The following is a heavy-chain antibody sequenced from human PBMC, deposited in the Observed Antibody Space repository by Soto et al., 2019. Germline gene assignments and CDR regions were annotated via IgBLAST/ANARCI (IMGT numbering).Heavy chain of an antibody. CDR3: ARGITLPTPLDY. J-gene: IGHJ4*02. CDR2: INAGNGNT. V-gene: IGHV1-3*01. CDR1: GYTFTSYA. D-gene: IGHD1-20*01. Sequence: ASVKVSCKASGYTFTSYAIDWVRQAPGQRLEWMGWINAGNGNTKYSQKFQGRVTITRDTSASTAYMELSSLRSEDTAVYYCARGITLPTPLDYWGKRAPVTVSS.